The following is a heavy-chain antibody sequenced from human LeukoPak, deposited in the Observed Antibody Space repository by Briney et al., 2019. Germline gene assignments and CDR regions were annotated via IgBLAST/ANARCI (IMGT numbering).Heavy chain of an antibody. CDR2: VNGEGGYR. V-gene: IGHV3-74*01. Sequence: GGSLRLPCAASGFSISSFWMHWVRQAPGKGLVWVSRVNGEGGYRNYADSVKGRFTISRDNARNTLYLQMHSLRAEDTAVYYCVRDGDDYNFDYWGQGSLVTVSS. J-gene: IGHJ4*02. CDR1: GFSISSFW. CDR3: VRDGDDYNFDY. D-gene: IGHD5-24*01.